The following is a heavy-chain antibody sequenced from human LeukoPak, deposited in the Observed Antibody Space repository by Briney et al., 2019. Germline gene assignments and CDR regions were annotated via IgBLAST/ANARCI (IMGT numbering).Heavy chain of an antibody. J-gene: IGHJ4*02. CDR3: ATRRHQASWLNYFAY. Sequence: PSETLSLTCVVSGGSISSNNWWSWLRQPPGKGLEWIGEIFHSGSTNYNPSLKSRVTISVDKSKNHFSLELSSMTAADTAVYYCATRRHQASWLNYFAYWGQGTLVTVSS. V-gene: IGHV4-4*02. CDR1: GGSISSNNW. CDR2: IFHSGST. D-gene: IGHD5-12*01.